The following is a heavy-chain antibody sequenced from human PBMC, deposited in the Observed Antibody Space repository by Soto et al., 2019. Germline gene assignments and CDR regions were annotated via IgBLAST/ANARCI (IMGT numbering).Heavy chain of an antibody. J-gene: IGHJ6*02. V-gene: IGHV4-31*03. CDR2: IYYSGNA. D-gene: IGHD2-8*01. Sequence: QVQLQESGPGLVKASQTLSLTCSVSGGSLSSGGYYWSWVRQRPEKGLEWIGFIYYSGNAHYNPSLKSRVTISVDTSSDQFSLKLTSVTAADTAVYYCARVQSTKYGMDVWGQGTTVTVSS. CDR3: ARVQSTKYGMDV. CDR1: GGSLSSGGYY.